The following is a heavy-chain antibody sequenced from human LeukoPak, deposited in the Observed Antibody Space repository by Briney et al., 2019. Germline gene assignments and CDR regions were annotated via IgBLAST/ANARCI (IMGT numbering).Heavy chain of an antibody. D-gene: IGHD3-10*01. Sequence: AGGSLRLSCAASGFIFTNYFMSWVRQAPGKGLEWVASIKHDGSEKYYVDSVRGRFTISRDNSKNTLYLQMNSLRAEDTAVYYCAKVSGYWGQGTLVTVSS. CDR2: IKHDGSEK. J-gene: IGHJ4*02. CDR3: AKVSGY. CDR1: GFIFTNYF. V-gene: IGHV3-7*03.